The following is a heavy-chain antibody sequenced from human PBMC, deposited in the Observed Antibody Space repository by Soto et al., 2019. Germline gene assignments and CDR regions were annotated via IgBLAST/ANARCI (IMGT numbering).Heavy chain of an antibody. V-gene: IGHV3-30-3*01. D-gene: IGHD5-18*01. J-gene: IGHJ2*01. CDR1: GFTFSSYA. Sequence: GGSQRLSYAASGFTFSSYAMHWVRQAPGKGLEWVAVISYDGSNKYYADSVKGRFTISRDNSKNTLYLQMNSLRAEDTAVYYCARDPLWGTAMVLWYFDLWGRGTLVTVSS. CDR2: ISYDGSNK. CDR3: ARDPLWGTAMVLWYFDL.